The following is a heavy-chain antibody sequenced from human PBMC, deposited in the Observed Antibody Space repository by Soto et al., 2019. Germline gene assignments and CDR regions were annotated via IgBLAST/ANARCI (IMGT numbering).Heavy chain of an antibody. Sequence: EMLLVESGGGLVQPGGSLRLSCVASGFTFSGYWMSWVRQAPGKGLEWVANINRDGSEEHYVDSVKGRFTISRDNAKNSVYLQMDSLRGDDSAVYYCARDPGPRSASIRGLGWFDPWGQGTLVIVSS. CDR1: GFTFSGYW. J-gene: IGHJ5*02. CDR3: ARDPGPRSASIRGLGWFDP. D-gene: IGHD2-2*01. CDR2: INRDGSEE. V-gene: IGHV3-7*03.